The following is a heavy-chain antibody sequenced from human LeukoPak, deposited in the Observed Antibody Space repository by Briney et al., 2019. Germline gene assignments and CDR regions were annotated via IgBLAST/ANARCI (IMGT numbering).Heavy chain of an antibody. D-gene: IGHD6-19*01. CDR1: GYSFTSYW. CDR2: IYPGDSDT. CDR3: ARLDSSGWYSFPPFGY. J-gene: IGHJ4*02. V-gene: IGHV5-51*01. Sequence: GESLKISCKGSGYSFTSYWIAWVRQMPGKGLEWMGIIYPGDSDTRYSPSFQGQVTISADKSISTAYLQWSSLKASDTAMYYCARLDSSGWYSFPPFGYWGQGTLVTVSS.